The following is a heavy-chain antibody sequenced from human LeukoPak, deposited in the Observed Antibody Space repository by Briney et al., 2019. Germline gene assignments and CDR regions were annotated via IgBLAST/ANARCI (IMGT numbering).Heavy chain of an antibody. V-gene: IGHV4-38-2*02. D-gene: IGHD6-19*01. CDR3: ASEIAVGGLRTHFDN. Sequence: SETLSLTCTVSGYSISSGYYWGWIRQPPGKGLEWIGSIYHSGSTHYKPSLKSRVTISVDTSKNQFSLKLRSVTAADTAVYYCASEIAVGGLRTHFDNWGQGTLVTVSS. CDR2: IYHSGST. J-gene: IGHJ4*02. CDR1: GYSISSGYY.